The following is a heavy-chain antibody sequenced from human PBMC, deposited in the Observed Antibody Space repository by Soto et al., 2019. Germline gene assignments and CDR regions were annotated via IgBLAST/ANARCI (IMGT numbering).Heavy chain of an antibody. CDR1: GGTFSSYA. D-gene: IGHD2-15*01. J-gene: IGHJ6*02. CDR3: ARDRGYCSGGSGYYYYGMDV. CDR2: IIPIFGTA. V-gene: IGHV1-69*01. Sequence: QVQLVQSGAEVKKPGSSVKVSCKASGGTFSSYAISWVRQAPGQGLEWMGGIIPIFGTANYAQKFQGRVTITADEATSTASMELRSLRSEDTAVYYGARDRGYCSGGSGYYYYGMDVGGQGTTVTVSS.